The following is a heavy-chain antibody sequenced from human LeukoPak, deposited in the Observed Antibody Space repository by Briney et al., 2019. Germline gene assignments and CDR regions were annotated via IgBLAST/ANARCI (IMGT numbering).Heavy chain of an antibody. CDR1: GFTFSSYA. D-gene: IGHD3-10*01. CDR2: ISYDGSNK. V-gene: IGHV3-30-3*01. J-gene: IGHJ4*02. CDR3: AREHVWELAYFDY. Sequence: GGSLRHSCAASGFTFSSYAMHWVRQAPGKGLEWVAVISYDGSNKYYADSVKGRFTISRDNSKNRLYLQMNSLRAEDTAVYYCAREHVWELAYFDYWGQGTLVTVSS.